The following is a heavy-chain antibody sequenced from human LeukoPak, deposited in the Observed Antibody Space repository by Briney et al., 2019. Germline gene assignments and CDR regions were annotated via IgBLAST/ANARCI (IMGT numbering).Heavy chain of an antibody. D-gene: IGHD6-13*01. CDR1: GYTFPNFG. Sequence: ASLKVSCKASGYTFPNFGITWVRHAPGQGLEWIGWISPNSGNTKSAQKFQSRVTMTTDTFTSTAYMELRSLRSDDTAVYYCARQGVTAAENNYFYYYMDFWGKGTTVTVSS. CDR3: ARQGVTAAENNYFYYYMDF. CDR2: ISPNSGNT. V-gene: IGHV1-18*01. J-gene: IGHJ6*03.